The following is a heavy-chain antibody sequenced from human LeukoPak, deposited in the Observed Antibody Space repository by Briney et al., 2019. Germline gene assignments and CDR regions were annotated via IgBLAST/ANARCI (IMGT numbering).Heavy chain of an antibody. J-gene: IGHJ3*02. V-gene: IGHV3-73*01. Sequence: GGSLKLSCAASGFTFSGSAIHWVRQAPGKGLEWVGRIGSKANSYATPYAASVKGRFTISRDDSRNTAYLQMNSLKTEDTAVYYCTRRGDGYNYEAFDIWGQGTMVTVSS. CDR2: IGSKANSYAT. CDR1: GFTFSGSA. CDR3: TRRGDGYNYEAFDI. D-gene: IGHD5-24*01.